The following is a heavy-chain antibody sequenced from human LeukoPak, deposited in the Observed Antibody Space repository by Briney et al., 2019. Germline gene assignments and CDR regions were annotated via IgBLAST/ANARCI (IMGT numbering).Heavy chain of an antibody. J-gene: IGHJ4*02. Sequence: PGGSLRLSCATSGFSFTDYPMNWVRQAPGKGLEWISNIRTTAEGAKYAYYADSVKGRVTISRDDGMNTLYLHMNSLRDDDTAVYYCATDQRYAFDYWGQGILVTVSS. V-gene: IGHV3-48*02. CDR3: ATDQRYAFDY. D-gene: IGHD3-9*01. CDR2: IRTTAEGAKYA. CDR1: GFSFTDYP.